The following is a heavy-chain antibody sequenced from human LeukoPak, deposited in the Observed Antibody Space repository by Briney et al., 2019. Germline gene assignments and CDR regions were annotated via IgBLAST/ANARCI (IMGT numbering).Heavy chain of an antibody. CDR2: MNPNSGNT. Sequence: ASVKVSCKASGYTFTSYDINWVRQATGQGLEWMGWMNPNSGNTGYAQKFQGRVTMTRNTSISTAYMELSSLRSEDTAVYYCARAPEGFNHNYATPLDYWGQGTLLTVSS. CDR3: ARAPEGFNHNYATPLDY. CDR1: GYTFTSYD. V-gene: IGHV1-8*01. D-gene: IGHD1-1*01. J-gene: IGHJ4*02.